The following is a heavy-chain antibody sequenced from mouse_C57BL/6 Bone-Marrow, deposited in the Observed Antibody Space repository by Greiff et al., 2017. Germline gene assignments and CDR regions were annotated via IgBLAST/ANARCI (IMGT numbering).Heavy chain of an antibody. V-gene: IGHV1-63*01. D-gene: IGHD2-5*01. CDR1: GYTFTNYW. Sequence: QVQLQQSGAELVRPGTSVKMSCKASGYTFTNYWIGWAKQRPGHGLEWIGDIYPGGGYTNYNKKFKGKATLTADKSSSTAYMQFSSLTSEDSAIYYCAVYSNWYFDVWGTGTTVTVSS. J-gene: IGHJ1*03. CDR2: IYPGGGYT. CDR3: AVYSNWYFDV.